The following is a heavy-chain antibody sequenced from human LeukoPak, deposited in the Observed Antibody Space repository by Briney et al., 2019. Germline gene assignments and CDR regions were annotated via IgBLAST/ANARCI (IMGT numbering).Heavy chain of an antibody. CDR1: GFTFSSYS. J-gene: IGHJ4*02. D-gene: IGHD3-10*01. CDR3: ARDRAVLWFGEQFDY. Sequence: PGGSLRLSCAASGFTFSSYSMNWVRQAPGKGLEWVSSISSSSSYIYYADSVKGRFTISRDNAKNSLYLQMNSLRAEDTAVYYCARDRAVLWFGEQFDYWGQGTLVTVSP. CDR2: ISSSSSYI. V-gene: IGHV3-21*01.